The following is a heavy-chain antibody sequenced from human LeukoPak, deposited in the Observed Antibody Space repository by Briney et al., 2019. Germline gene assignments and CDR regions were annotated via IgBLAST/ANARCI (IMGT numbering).Heavy chain of an antibody. Sequence: GGSLRLSCAASGFTFSSYSMNWVRQAPGKGLEWVSSISSSGTYRYYADSAKGRFTTSRDNAKNSLYLQMNSLRAEDTAVYSCARVGNNTSGYWGQGTLVTVSS. CDR3: ARVGNNTSGY. J-gene: IGHJ4*02. CDR2: ISSSGTYR. CDR1: GFTFSSYS. D-gene: IGHD1-14*01. V-gene: IGHV3-21*01.